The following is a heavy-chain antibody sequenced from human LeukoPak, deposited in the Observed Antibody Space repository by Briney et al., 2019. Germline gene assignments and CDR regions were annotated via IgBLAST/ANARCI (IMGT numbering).Heavy chain of an antibody. CDR2: IRASGGTT. CDR3: AKGIFSGSPD. Sequence: PGGSLRLSCAASGFTFSSYGMTRVRQAPGKGLEWVSGIRASGGTTYYADSVKGRFTISRDNSKNTLYLQMTSLRADDTAVYYCAKGIFSGSPDWGQGTLVTVSS. V-gene: IGHV3-23*01. J-gene: IGHJ4*02. D-gene: IGHD1-26*01. CDR1: GFTFSSYG.